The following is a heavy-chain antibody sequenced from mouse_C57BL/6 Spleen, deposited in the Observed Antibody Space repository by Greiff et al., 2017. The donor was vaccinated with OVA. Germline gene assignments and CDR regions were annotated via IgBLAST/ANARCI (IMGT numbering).Heavy chain of an antibody. D-gene: IGHD1-1*01. CDR1: GFTFSSYG. CDR3: ARGGSSSYYFDY. CDR2: ISSGGSYT. V-gene: IGHV5-6*01. J-gene: IGHJ2*01. Sequence: EVQVVESGGDLVKPGGSLKLSCAASGFTFSSYGMSWVRQTPDKRLEWVATISSGGSYTYYPDSVKGRFPISRDNAKNTLYLQMSMLKSDDTTMYYCARGGSSSYYFDYWGQGTTLTVSS.